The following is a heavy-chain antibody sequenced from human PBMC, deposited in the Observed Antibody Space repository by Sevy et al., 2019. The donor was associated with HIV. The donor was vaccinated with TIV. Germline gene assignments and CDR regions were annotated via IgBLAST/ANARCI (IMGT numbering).Heavy chain of an antibody. CDR3: VRGRGTGYSYGFDY. CDR2: IYSGGST. CDR1: GFTVSSNY. J-gene: IGHJ4*02. D-gene: IGHD5-18*01. Sequence: GGSLRLSCAASGFTVSSNYMSWVRQAPGKGLEWVSVIYSGGSTYYADSVKGRFIISRDNSKNTLYLQMNSLRAEDTAVYYCVRGRGTGYSYGFDYWGQGTLVTVSS. V-gene: IGHV3-66*01.